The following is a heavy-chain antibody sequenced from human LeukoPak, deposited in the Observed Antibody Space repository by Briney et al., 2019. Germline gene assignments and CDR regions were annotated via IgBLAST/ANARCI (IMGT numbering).Heavy chain of an antibody. Sequence: GGSLRLSCAASGFTFSTYSMSWVRQAPGKGPEWLSYISTSSITKYYADSVKGRFTITRDDAKNSLSLQMNSLRADDTAVYYCAKEMGFCSGGSCYRWFDSWGQGTLVTVSS. CDR3: AKEMGFCSGGSCYRWFDS. CDR2: ISTSSITK. V-gene: IGHV3-48*01. CDR1: GFTFSTYS. D-gene: IGHD2-15*01. J-gene: IGHJ5*01.